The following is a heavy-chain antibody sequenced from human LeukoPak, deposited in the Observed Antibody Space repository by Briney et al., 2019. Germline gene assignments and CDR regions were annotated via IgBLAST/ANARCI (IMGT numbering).Heavy chain of an antibody. Sequence: ASVKVSCKASGYIFTTYAMHWVRQAPGQRPEWMGWINAGNGNTKYLQKFQDRVTFTRDTSASTAYMELSSLRSEDTAVYYCVWADYGDYWGQGTLVTVSS. V-gene: IGHV1-3*01. CDR2: INAGNGNT. CDR3: VWADYGDY. CDR1: GYIFTTYA. J-gene: IGHJ4*02. D-gene: IGHD1-26*01.